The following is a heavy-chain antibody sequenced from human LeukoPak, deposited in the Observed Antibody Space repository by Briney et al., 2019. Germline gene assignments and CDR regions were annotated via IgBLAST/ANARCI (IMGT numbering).Heavy chain of an antibody. D-gene: IGHD6-19*01. Sequence: SETLSLTCAVSGVSISSSEWWIWVRQPPGQGLEWIGEIHRDGRTRYNPSLKSRVSMSVDTSKNQFFLRLRSVTAADTAVYYCVRDGTGDSSGWHLWGQGTLVTVSS. CDR2: IHRDGRT. CDR3: VRDGTGDSSGWHL. CDR1: GVSISSSEW. J-gene: IGHJ4*02. V-gene: IGHV4-4*02.